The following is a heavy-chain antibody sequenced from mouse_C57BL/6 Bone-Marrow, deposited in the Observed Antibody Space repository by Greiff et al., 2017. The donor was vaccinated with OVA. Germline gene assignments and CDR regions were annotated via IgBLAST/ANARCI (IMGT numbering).Heavy chain of an antibody. CDR2: INPYNGGT. V-gene: IGHV1-19*01. CDR3: ARLDGKGFAY. J-gene: IGHJ3*01. CDR1: GYTFTDYY. D-gene: IGHD2-1*01. Sequence: EVQLQQSGPVLVKPGASVKMSCTASGYTFTDYYMNWVKQSHGKSLEWIGVINPYNGGTSYNQKFKGKATLTVDKSSSTAYMELNSLTSEDSAVYYCARLDGKGFAYWGQGTLVTVSA.